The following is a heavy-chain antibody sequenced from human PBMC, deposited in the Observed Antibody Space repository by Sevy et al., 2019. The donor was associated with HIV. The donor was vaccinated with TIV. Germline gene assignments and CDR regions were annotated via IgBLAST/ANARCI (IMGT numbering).Heavy chain of an antibody. CDR3: ARDPGVGFDWLLSDAFDI. J-gene: IGHJ3*02. CDR1: GFTFSSYS. CDR2: ISSSSSYI. Sequence: GGCLRLSCAASGFTFSSYSMNWVRQAPGKGLEWVSSISSSSSYIYYADSVKGRFTISRDNAKNSLYLQMNSLRAEDTAVYYCARDPGVGFDWLLSDAFDIWGQGTMVTVSS. V-gene: IGHV3-21*01. D-gene: IGHD3-9*01.